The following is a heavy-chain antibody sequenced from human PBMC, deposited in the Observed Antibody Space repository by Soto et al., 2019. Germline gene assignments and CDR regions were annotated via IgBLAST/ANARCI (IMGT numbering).Heavy chain of an antibody. CDR2: IYYSGST. CDR1: GGSISSGGYY. D-gene: IGHD4-4*01. J-gene: IGHJ4*02. V-gene: IGHV4-31*03. CDR3: ARDLSGIQFLDY. Sequence: SETLSLTCTVSGGSISSGGYYWSWIRQHPGKGLEWIGYIYYSGSTYYNPSLKSRVTISVDTSKNQFSLKLSSVTAADTAVYYCARDLSGIQFLDYWGQGTLVTVYS.